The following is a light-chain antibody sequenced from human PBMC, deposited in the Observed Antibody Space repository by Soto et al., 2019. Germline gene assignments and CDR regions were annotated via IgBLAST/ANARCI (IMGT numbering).Light chain of an antibody. V-gene: IGKV1-5*01. CDR2: GAS. J-gene: IGKJ3*01. Sequence: DIQMTQSPSTLSASVGARVTITCRASQSVNTWLAWYQQKPGKAPVLLIYGASSLKSGVPSRFSGSGSGTEFTLTITSLQPDDFAIYYCQHYHGYPFTFGPGTKVDIK. CDR1: QSVNTW. CDR3: QHYHGYPFT.